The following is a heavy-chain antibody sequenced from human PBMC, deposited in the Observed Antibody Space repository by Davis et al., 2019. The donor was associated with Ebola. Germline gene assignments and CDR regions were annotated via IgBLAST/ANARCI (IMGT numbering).Heavy chain of an antibody. J-gene: IGHJ4*02. CDR3: ARDHCSGGSCYFDY. D-gene: IGHD2-15*01. Sequence: AASVKVSCKASGYTFTSYDINWVRQATGQGLEWMGWMNPNSGNTGYAQKFQGRVTMTRNTSISTAYMELSSLRSEDTAVYYCARDHCSGGSCYFDYWGQGTLVTVSS. CDR2: MNPNSGNT. CDR1: GYTFTSYD. V-gene: IGHV1-8*01.